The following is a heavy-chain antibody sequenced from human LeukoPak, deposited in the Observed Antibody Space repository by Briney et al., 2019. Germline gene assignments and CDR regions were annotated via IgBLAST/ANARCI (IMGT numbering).Heavy chain of an antibody. V-gene: IGHV3-23*01. CDR1: GFAFSSQA. J-gene: IGHJ4*02. CDR2: ISDSGSIT. Sequence: GGSLRLSCAASGFAFSSQAMGWVHQAPGKGLEWVSVISDSGSITYYADSVKGRFTISRDNSRHTLYLQMNSLRAEDTAVYYCAECARVDWLPIDYWGQGTLVTVSS. D-gene: IGHD3-9*01. CDR3: AECARVDWLPIDY.